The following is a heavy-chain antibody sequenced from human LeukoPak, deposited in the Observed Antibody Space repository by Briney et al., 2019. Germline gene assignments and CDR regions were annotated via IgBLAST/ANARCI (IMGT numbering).Heavy chain of an antibody. V-gene: IGHV3-23*01. CDR2: ISGSGGST. CDR3: AKDPVPGYSSVWYNYFDY. CDR1: GFTFSSYA. Sequence: GGSLRLSCAASGFTFSSYAMSWVRQAPGKGLEWVSAISGSGGSTYYADSVKGRFTISRDNSKNTLYLQMNSLRAEDTAVYYCAKDPVPGYSSVWYNYFDYWGQGTLVTVSS. J-gene: IGHJ4*02. D-gene: IGHD6-19*01.